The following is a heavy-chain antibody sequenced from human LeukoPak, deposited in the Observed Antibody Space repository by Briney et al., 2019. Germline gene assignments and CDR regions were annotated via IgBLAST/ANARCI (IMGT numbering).Heavy chain of an antibody. D-gene: IGHD1-26*01. J-gene: IGHJ3*02. CDR3: ARDGELGSPADAFDI. V-gene: IGHV3-23*01. Sequence: GGSLRLSCAATGFTISSSATTWVRQAPGKGLDWVSTITRTGSNTFYADSVKGRFTISRDNSNNTLYLQMNSLRAEDTAVYYCARDGELGSPADAFDIWGQGTMVTVSS. CDR1: GFTISSSA. CDR2: ITRTGSNT.